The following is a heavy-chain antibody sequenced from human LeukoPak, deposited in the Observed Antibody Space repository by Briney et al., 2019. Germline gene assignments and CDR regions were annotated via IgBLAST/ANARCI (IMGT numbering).Heavy chain of an antibody. J-gene: IGHJ6*02. CDR3: GEDFFDLDYYYYGMDV. CDR2: IYTSGST. V-gene: IGHV4-4*07. CDR1: GGSISRYY. Sequence: SETLSLTCTVSGGSISRYYWSWIRRPAGKGLEWIGRIYTSGSTNYNPSLKSRVTMSVDTSKNQCSLKLSSVPAAETAGYYCGEDFFDLDYYYYGMDVWGQGTTVTVSS. D-gene: IGHD3/OR15-3a*01.